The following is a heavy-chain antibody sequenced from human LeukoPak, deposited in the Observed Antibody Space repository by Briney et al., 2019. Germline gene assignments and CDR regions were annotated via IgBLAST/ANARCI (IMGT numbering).Heavy chain of an antibody. J-gene: IGHJ4*02. Sequence: GESLRLSCAASGFTFSIYWMHWVRQDPGKGLVCVSRINSDGSSTSYADSVKGRFTISRDNAKNTLYLQMNSLRAEDTAVYYCARDANYDILTFRDYWGQGTLVTVSS. D-gene: IGHD3-9*01. CDR2: INSDGSST. CDR1: GFTFSIYW. CDR3: ARDANYDILTFRDY. V-gene: IGHV3-74*01.